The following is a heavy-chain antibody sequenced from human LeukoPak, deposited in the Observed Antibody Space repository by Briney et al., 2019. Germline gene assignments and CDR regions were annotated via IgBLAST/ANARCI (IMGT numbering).Heavy chain of an antibody. Sequence: GGSLRLSCAASGFTFSSYAMSWVRQAPGKGLEWVGFIRSKAYGGTTEYAASVKGRFTISRDDSKSIAYLQMNSLKTEDTAVYYCTRYIEDTAMVNWFDPWGQGTLVTVSS. D-gene: IGHD5-18*01. CDR2: IRSKAYGGTT. J-gene: IGHJ5*02. CDR3: TRYIEDTAMVNWFDP. V-gene: IGHV3-49*04. CDR1: GFTFSSYA.